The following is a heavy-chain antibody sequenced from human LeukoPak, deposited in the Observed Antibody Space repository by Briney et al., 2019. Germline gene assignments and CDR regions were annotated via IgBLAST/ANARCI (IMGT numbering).Heavy chain of an antibody. CDR1: DCSINSYD. CDR3: ARATGTTRNAFDI. CDR2: VRYSGST. D-gene: IGHD1-7*01. J-gene: IGHJ3*02. Sequence: PSETLSLTCTDSDCSINSYDWSRIRQSSGKGLEWIGYVRYSGSTKYNPSLKSRVTISVDTSKKQVSLKLNSVTAVDTAVYYCARATGTTRNAFDIWGQGTMVTVSS. V-gene: IGHV4-59*01.